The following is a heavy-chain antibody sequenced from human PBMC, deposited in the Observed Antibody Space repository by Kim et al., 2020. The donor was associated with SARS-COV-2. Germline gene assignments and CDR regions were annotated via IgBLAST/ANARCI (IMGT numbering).Heavy chain of an antibody. V-gene: IGHV4-39*01. J-gene: IGHJ4*01. Sequence: SDTLSLTCTVSGGSISSSSYYWGWIRQPPGKGLEWIGSIYYSGSTYYNPSLKSRVTISVDTSKNQFSLKLSSVTAADTAVYYCARHATTVTTNLATSLDYWGQGTLVTVSS. CDR2: IYYSGST. CDR1: GGSISSSSYY. CDR3: ARHATTVTTNLATSLDY. D-gene: IGHD4-17*01.